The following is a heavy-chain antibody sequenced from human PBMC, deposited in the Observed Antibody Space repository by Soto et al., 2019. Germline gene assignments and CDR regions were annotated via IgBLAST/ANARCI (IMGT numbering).Heavy chain of an antibody. V-gene: IGHV3-48*01. CDR3: ARDLNYGLFDY. D-gene: IGHD4-17*01. Sequence: EVELVESGGGLVQPGGSLRLSCAASGFTFSIDSMNWVRQAPGKGLEWVSYISSSSSTIYYSDSVKGRFTISRDNAKNSLYLQMNSLRAEDTAVYYCARDLNYGLFDYWGQGTLVTVSS. J-gene: IGHJ4*02. CDR2: ISSSSSTI. CDR1: GFTFSIDS.